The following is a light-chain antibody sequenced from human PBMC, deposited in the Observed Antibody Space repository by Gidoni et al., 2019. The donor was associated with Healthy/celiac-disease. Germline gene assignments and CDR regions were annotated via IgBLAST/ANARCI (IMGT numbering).Light chain of an antibody. J-gene: IGKJ2*01. V-gene: IGKV2-28*01. CDR2: LGS. CDR1: QSLLHSNGYNY. CDR3: MQALQTPRT. Sequence: DIVMTQSPLSLPVTPGESASISCRSSQSLLHSNGYNYLDWYLQKPGQSPQLLIYLGSNRASGVPDRFSGSGSGTDFTLKLSRVEAEDVGVYYCMQALQTPRTFGQGTKLEIK.